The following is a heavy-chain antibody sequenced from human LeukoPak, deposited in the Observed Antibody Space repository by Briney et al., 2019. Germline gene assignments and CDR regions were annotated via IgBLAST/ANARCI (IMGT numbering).Heavy chain of an antibody. D-gene: IGHD2-2*02. Sequence: SETLSLTCTVSGGSISSYYWSWIRQPPGKGLEWIGYIYYSGSTNYNPSLNSRVTISVDTSKNQFSLKLSSVTAADTAVYYCARDHPYCSSTSCHNYYYYYMDVWGKGTTVTVSS. CDR2: IYYSGST. CDR1: GGSISSYY. CDR3: ARDHPYCSSTSCHNYYYYYMDV. J-gene: IGHJ6*03. V-gene: IGHV4-59*01.